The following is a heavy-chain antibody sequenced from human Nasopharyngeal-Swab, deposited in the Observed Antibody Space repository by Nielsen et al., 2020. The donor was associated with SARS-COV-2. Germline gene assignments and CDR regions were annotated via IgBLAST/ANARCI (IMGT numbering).Heavy chain of an antibody. V-gene: IGHV4-39*07. Sequence: SETLSLTCTVSGGSISSISYYWGWIRQPPGKGLEWIGSIYYSGSTYYNPSLKSRVTITVDPSKNQFSLKLSSVTAADTAVYYCARERGRGGIWNYYYYYMDVWGKGTTVTVSS. CDR3: ARERGRGGIWNYYYYYMDV. CDR2: IYYSGST. CDR1: GGSISSISYY. J-gene: IGHJ6*03. D-gene: IGHD3-10*01.